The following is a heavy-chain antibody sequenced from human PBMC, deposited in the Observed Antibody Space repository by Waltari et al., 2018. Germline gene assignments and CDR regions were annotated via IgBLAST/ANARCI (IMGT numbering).Heavy chain of an antibody. J-gene: IGHJ4*02. CDR2: IRTRTDGGAA. D-gene: IGHD1-26*01. V-gene: IGHV3-15*01. Sequence: EVHLVESGGGLVEPGGSLRLSCAASGFSFSNAWMSCVRQAPGKGLEWVAYIRTRTDGGAADYAAPVQGRFTISRDDSQNTLYLQMNSLLTEDTAIYYCISPMRWELARDYWGQGTLVTVSS. CDR1: GFSFSNAW. CDR3: ISPMRWELARDY.